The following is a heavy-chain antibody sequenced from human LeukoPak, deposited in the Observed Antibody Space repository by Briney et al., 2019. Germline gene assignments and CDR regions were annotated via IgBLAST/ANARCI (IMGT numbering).Heavy chain of an antibody. J-gene: IGHJ5*02. CDR1: GGSFSGYY. CDR3: ARSSGYSSGWSNWFDP. D-gene: IGHD6-19*01. CDR2: INHSGST. Sequence: PSETLSLTCAVYGGSFSGYYWSWIRQPPGKGLEWIGEINHSGSTNYNPSLKSRVTISVDTSKNQFSLKLSSVTAADTAVYYCARSSGYSSGWSNWFDPWGQGTLVTVSS. V-gene: IGHV4-34*01.